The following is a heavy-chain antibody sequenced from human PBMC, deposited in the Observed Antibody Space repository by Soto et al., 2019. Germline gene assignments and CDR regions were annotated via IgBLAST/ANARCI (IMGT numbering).Heavy chain of an antibody. CDR2: IYPGDSDT. J-gene: IGHJ6*02. Sequence: GESLKISCNGSGYSFTSYWIGWVRQMPGKGLEWMGIIYPGDSDTRYSPSFQGQVTISADKSISTAYLQWSSLKASDTAMYYCARPGFHCSSTSCPNYYYGMDVWGQGTTVTVSS. V-gene: IGHV5-51*01. D-gene: IGHD2-2*01. CDR3: ARPGFHCSSTSCPNYYYGMDV. CDR1: GYSFTSYW.